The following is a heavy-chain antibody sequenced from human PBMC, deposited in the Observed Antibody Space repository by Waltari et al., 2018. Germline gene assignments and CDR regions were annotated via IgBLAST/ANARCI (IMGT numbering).Heavy chain of an antibody. CDR1: GYTFTVYF. V-gene: IGHV1-2*04. CDR2: SNPNSGDT. J-gene: IGHJ2*01. CDR3: ARDLVEGVVPDFDL. D-gene: IGHD2-2*01. Sequence: QVQLVQSGAEVKKPGASVKVSCKASGYTFTVYFINWARQAPGQGLDWMGRSNPNSGDTYYSCHFRCWVTMTRDTSITTAYMRRSRLRSGDTTVYYCARDLVEGVVPDFDLWGRDTLVTVSS.